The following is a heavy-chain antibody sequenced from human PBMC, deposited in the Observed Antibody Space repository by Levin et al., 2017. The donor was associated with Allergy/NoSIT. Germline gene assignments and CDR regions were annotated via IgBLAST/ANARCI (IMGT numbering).Heavy chain of an antibody. Sequence: GGSLRLSCAASGFTFSSYAMHWVRQAPGKGLEWVAVISYDGSNKYYADSVKGRFTISRDNSKNTLYLQMNSLRAEDTAVYYCARGGYYSTNYYYYGMDVWGQGTTVTVSS. CDR1: GFTFSSYA. V-gene: IGHV3-30-3*01. CDR3: ARGGYYSTNYYYYGMDV. CDR2: ISYDGSNK. J-gene: IGHJ6*02. D-gene: IGHD3-22*01.